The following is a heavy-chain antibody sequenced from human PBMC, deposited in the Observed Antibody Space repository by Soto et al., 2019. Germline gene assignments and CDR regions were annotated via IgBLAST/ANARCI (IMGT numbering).Heavy chain of an antibody. CDR2: IIPIFGTP. V-gene: IGHV1-69*06. D-gene: IGHD2-15*01. CDR1: GGTFSTYT. Sequence: SVKVSCKASGGTFSTYTFSWVRQAPGQGLEWMGRIIPIFGTPYYAQKFQGRVTITADKSTSTVYMELSSLRSDDTAVYFCARGLECRGYCLDKPTWFAPWGQGTLVTVS. CDR3: ARGLECRGYCLDKPTWFAP. J-gene: IGHJ5*02.